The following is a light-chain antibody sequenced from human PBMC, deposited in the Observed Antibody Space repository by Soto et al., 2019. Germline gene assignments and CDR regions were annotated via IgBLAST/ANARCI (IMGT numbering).Light chain of an antibody. CDR1: GSDIGGYNY. CDR3: SSYTADMTHV. CDR2: DVW. V-gene: IGLV2-14*03. Sequence: QSVLAQPASVSGSPGQSITIYCIVTGSDIGGYNYVSWYQQHPGKAPTLMIYDVWARPLGVSHRFSGSKSGNTASLTISGLQGGDEADYYCSSYTADMTHVFGTGTKVTV. J-gene: IGLJ1*01.